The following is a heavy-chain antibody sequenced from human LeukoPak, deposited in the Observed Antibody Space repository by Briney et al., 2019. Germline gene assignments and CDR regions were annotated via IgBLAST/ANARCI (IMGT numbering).Heavy chain of an antibody. Sequence: SQTLSLTCAVSGGSISSGGYSRSWIRQPPGKGLEWIGYIYHSGSTYYNPSLKSRVTISVDRSKNQFSLKLSSVTAADTAVYYCARVGTMVRGVIHDDAFDIWGQGTMVTVSS. CDR2: IYHSGST. D-gene: IGHD3-10*01. CDR1: GGSISSGGYS. V-gene: IGHV4-30-2*01. CDR3: ARVGTMVRGVIHDDAFDI. J-gene: IGHJ3*02.